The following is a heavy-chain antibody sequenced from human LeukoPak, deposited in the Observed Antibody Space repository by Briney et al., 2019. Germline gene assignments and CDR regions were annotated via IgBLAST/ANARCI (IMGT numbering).Heavy chain of an antibody. CDR3: TALGAASEY. Sequence: PGGSLRLSCVGSGVTFSIAWMSWIRQAPGKGLQWVGHIKSKSDGGTTEYAAPVKGRFTISRDDSKNTLYLQMNSLKSEDAALYYCTALGAASEYWGQGALVTVSS. J-gene: IGHJ4*02. V-gene: IGHV3-15*01. D-gene: IGHD2-15*01. CDR1: GVTFSIAW. CDR2: IKSKSDGGTT.